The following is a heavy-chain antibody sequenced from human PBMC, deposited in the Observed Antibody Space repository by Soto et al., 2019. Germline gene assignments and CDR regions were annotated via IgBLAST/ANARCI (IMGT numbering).Heavy chain of an antibody. CDR2: INHSGST. CDR1: GGSFSGYY. J-gene: IGHJ4*02. D-gene: IGHD3-10*01. CDR3: ARGGGRRITMVRGVIYFDY. Sequence: SETLSLTCAVYGGSFSGYYWSWIRQPPGKGLEWIGEINHSGSTNYNPSLKSRVTISVDTSKNQFSLKLSSVTAADTAVYYCARGGGRRITMVRGVIYFDYWGQGTLVTVSS. V-gene: IGHV4-34*01.